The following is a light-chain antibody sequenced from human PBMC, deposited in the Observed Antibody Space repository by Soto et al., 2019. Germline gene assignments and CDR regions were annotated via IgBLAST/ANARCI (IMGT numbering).Light chain of an antibody. CDR2: GAS. J-gene: IGKJ3*01. Sequence: DIPMTQSPSSLSASVGDRVAITCRSSQSISDYLNWYQQKPGKALKLVIYGASNLQSGVPPRFSGSGSGSEFTLTISCLQPDDFAIYWCQQSYSLPLTFGPVTKVD. CDR1: QSISDY. CDR3: QQSYSLPLT. V-gene: IGKV1-39*01.